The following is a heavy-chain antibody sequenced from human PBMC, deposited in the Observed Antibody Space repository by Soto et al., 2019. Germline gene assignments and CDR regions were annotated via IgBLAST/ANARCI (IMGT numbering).Heavy chain of an antibody. V-gene: IGHV4-34*01. J-gene: IGHJ3*02. CDR2: INHSGST. CDR3: ARDLGPMIVQGYAFDI. CDR1: GGSFSGYY. D-gene: IGHD3-22*01. Sequence: SETLSLTCAVYGGSFSGYYWSWIRQPPGKGLEWIGEINHSGSTNYNPSLKSRVTISVDTSKNQFSLKLSSVTAADTAVYYCARDLGPMIVQGYAFDIWGQGTMVT.